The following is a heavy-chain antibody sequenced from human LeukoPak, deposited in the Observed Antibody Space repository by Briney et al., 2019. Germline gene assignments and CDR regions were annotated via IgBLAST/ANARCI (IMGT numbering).Heavy chain of an antibody. D-gene: IGHD3-9*01. CDR3: TTVRYFDWWRNDP. Sequence: GGSLRLSCAASGFTFSSYGMSWVRQAPGKGLEWVGRIKSKTDGGTTDYAAPVKGRFTISRDDSKNTLYLQMNSLKTEDTAVYYCTTVRYFDWWRNDPWGQGTLVTVSS. J-gene: IGHJ5*02. V-gene: IGHV3-15*01. CDR1: GFTFSSYG. CDR2: IKSKTDGGTT.